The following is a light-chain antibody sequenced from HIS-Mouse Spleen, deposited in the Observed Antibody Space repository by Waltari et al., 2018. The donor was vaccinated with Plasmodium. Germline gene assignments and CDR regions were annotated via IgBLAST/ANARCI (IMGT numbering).Light chain of an antibody. CDR3: CSYAGSSTWV. V-gene: IGLV2-23*01. CDR2: EGS. Sequence: QSALTQPASVSVSPGQSITISCTGTSSYVGSYNLVPWYQQHPGKAPKLMIYEGSKRPSGVSNRFAGSKSGNTASLTISGLQAEDEADYYCCSYAGSSTWVFGGGTKLTVL. CDR1: SSYVGSYNL. J-gene: IGLJ3*02.